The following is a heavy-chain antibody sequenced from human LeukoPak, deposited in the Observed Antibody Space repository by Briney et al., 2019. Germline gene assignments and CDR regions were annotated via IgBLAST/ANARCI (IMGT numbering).Heavy chain of an antibody. D-gene: IGHD3-3*01. Sequence: GGSLRLSCAASGFTFGTYGMHWVRQAPGKGLEWVAIISYDGGDKYYTDSVKGRFTISRDNSKNTLSLQMNSLRAEDTAVYYCAKDSGDGGFWGGSEYFDSWGQGILVTVSS. J-gene: IGHJ4*02. CDR1: GFTFGTYG. V-gene: IGHV3-30*18. CDR3: AKDSGDGGFWGGSEYFDS. CDR2: ISYDGGDK.